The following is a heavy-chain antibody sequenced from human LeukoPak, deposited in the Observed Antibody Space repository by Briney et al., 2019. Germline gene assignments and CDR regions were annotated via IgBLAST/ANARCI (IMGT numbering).Heavy chain of an antibody. CDR2: IYYSGST. J-gene: IGHJ4*02. CDR3: AGGAQWLVFAN. V-gene: IGHV4-59*01. CDR1: GGSISSYY. D-gene: IGHD6-19*01. Sequence: KPSETLSLTCTVSGGSISSYYWSWIRQPPGKGLEWIGYIYYSGSTNYNPSLKSRVTISVDTSKNQFSLKLSSVTAADTAFYYCAGGAQWLVFANWGQGNLVTVSS.